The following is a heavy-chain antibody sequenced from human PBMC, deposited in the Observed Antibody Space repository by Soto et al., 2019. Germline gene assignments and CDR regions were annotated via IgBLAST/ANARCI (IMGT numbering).Heavy chain of an antibody. CDR2: IYYSGST. J-gene: IGHJ4*02. V-gene: IGHV4-39*01. CDR1: GGSISSSSYY. D-gene: IGHD6-6*01. CDR3: ARRGAARLSNRGSDFDY. Sequence: QLQLQESGPGLVKPSETLSLTCTVSGGSISSSSYYWGWIRQPPGKGLEWIGSIYYSGSTYYNPSLKSRVTISVDTSKNQFSLKLSSVTAADTAVYYCARRGAARLSNRGSDFDYWGQGTLVTVSS.